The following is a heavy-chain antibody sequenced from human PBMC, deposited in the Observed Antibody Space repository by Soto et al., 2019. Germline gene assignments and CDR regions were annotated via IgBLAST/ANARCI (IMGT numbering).Heavy chain of an antibody. CDR2: INTSGST. V-gene: IGHV4-4*07. CDR1: GGSISSYY. CDR3: ARVGIAAAGTKNYYYYYGMDV. J-gene: IGHJ6*02. Sequence: PSETLSLTCTVSGGSISSYYWSWIRQPAGKGLEWIGRINTSGSTNYNPSLKSRVTMSVDTSKNQFSLKLSSVTAADTAVYYCARVGIAAAGTKNYYYYYGMDVWDQGTTVTVSS. D-gene: IGHD6-13*01.